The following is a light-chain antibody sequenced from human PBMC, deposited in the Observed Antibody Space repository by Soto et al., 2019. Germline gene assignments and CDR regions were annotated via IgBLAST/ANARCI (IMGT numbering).Light chain of an antibody. J-gene: IGKJ1*01. CDR1: QSISGW. V-gene: IGKV1-5*01. CDR3: QQIYSSRPT. CDR2: AAS. Sequence: QMPQSPTTMSASVSAIATITCGAVQSISGWWAGNKQNPGKAPKLLIIAASRLQSGVPSRFSGSRSGTDFTLIISSLQPEDFATYYCQQIYSSRPTFGQGTKV.